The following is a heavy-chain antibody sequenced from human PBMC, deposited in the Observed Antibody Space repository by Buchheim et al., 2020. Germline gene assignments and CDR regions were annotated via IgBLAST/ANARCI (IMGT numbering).Heavy chain of an antibody. CDR1: GGSISSYY. Sequence: QVQLQESGPGLVKPSETLSLTCSVSGGSISSYYWYWIRQPPGKGLEWIGYIYYSGCTNYNPSLKSRVTISVDTSKNQFSLKLSSVTAADTAVYYCARSVGGATNYWGQGTL. D-gene: IGHD1-26*01. CDR2: IYYSGCT. J-gene: IGHJ4*02. CDR3: ARSVGGATNY. V-gene: IGHV4-59*01.